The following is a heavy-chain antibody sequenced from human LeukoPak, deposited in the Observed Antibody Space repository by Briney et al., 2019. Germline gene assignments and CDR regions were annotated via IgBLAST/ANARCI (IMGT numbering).Heavy chain of an antibody. CDR2: MNPNSGNT. J-gene: IGHJ5*02. V-gene: IGHV1-8*01. CDR3: ARGTSSGWYNAWEYNWFDP. CDR1: GYTFTSYD. D-gene: IGHD6-19*01. Sequence: ASVKVSCKASGYTFTSYDINWVRQATGQGLEWMGWMNPNSGNTGYAQKFQGRVTMTRNTSISTAYMELSSLRSEDTAVYYCARGTSSGWYNAWEYNWFDPWGQGTLVTVSS.